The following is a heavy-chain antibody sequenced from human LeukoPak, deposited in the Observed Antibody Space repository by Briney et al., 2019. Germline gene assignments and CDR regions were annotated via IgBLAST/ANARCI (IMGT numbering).Heavy chain of an antibody. D-gene: IGHD2-8*01. J-gene: IGHJ5*02. CDR2: ISSSASSI. Sequence: GGSLRLSCATSGFIFSDSYMSWIRQAPGKGLEWISYISSSASSIYYADSVRGRFTISRNNAENSVYLQMNTLRAEDTAVYYCASRHCTTTGCYLTWGQGTLVTVSS. CDR1: GFIFSDSY. V-gene: IGHV3-11*04. CDR3: ASRHCTTTGCYLT.